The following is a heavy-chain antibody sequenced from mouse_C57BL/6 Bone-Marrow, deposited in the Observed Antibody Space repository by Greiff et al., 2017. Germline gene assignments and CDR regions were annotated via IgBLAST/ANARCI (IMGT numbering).Heavy chain of an antibody. CDR2: ISSGSSTI. V-gene: IGHV5-17*01. J-gene: IGHJ4*01. CDR1: GFTFSDYG. Sequence: EVMLVESGGGLVKPGGSLKLSCAASGFTFSDYGMHWVRQAPEKGLEWVAYISSGSSTIYYADTVKGRFTISRDNAKNTLFLQMTSRRSEDTAMYYCAVNAMDYWGQGTSVTVSS. CDR3: AVNAMDY.